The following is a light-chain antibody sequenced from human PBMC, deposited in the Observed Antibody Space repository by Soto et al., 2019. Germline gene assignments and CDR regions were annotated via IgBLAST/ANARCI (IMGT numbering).Light chain of an antibody. CDR1: QGISSY. J-gene: IGKJ1*01. V-gene: IGKV1-8*01. CDR2: AAS. Sequence: AIRMTQSPSSFSASTGDRVTITCRASQGISSYLAWYQQKPGKAPKLLIYAASTLQSGVPSRFSGSGSGTDFTLTISCLQSEYFATYYCQQYYSYPWTFGQGTKGESK. CDR3: QQYYSYPWT.